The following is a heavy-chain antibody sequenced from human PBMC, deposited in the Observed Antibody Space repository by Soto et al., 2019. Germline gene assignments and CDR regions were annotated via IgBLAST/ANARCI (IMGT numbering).Heavy chain of an antibody. Sequence: PGGSLRLSCAASGFTFSSYAMSWVRQAPGKGPEWVSAMSGSGDNTYYADSVKGRFTISRDNSKNALCLQMNSLRAEDMAVYYCAKNPRPAAGTNYFGYWGQGTLVTVSS. CDR1: GFTFSSYA. CDR2: MSGSGDNT. D-gene: IGHD6-13*01. J-gene: IGHJ4*02. V-gene: IGHV3-23*01. CDR3: AKNPRPAAGTNYFGY.